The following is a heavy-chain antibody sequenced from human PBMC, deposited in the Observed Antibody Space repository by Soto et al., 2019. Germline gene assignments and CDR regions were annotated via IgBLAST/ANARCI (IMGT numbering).Heavy chain of an antibody. V-gene: IGHV3-21*01. D-gene: IGHD3-22*01. J-gene: IGHJ4*02. Sequence: EEQLVESGGGLVEPGGSLRLSCAASGITFSNYYMNWIRQAPGKGLEWVSSISSSGSHKFYADSAQGRFTISRDNARNSLFLQMNGLRAEDTALYYCVRTYDSLDYWGQGTRVTVSS. CDR2: ISSSGSHK. CDR3: VRTYDSLDY. CDR1: GITFSNYY.